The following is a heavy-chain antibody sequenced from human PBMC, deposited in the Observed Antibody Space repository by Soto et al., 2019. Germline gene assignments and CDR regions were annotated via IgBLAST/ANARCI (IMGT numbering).Heavy chain of an antibody. V-gene: IGHV3-30*18. CDR1: GFTFSSYG. D-gene: IGHD3-22*01. Sequence: QVQLVESGGGVVQPGRSLRLSCAASGFTFSSYGMHWVRQAPGEGLEWVAVISYDGSNKYYADSVKGRFTISRDNSKNTLYLQMNSLRAEDTAVYYCAKEWVYDSSGWSFDYWGQGTLVTASS. CDR2: ISYDGSNK. CDR3: AKEWVYDSSGWSFDY. J-gene: IGHJ4*02.